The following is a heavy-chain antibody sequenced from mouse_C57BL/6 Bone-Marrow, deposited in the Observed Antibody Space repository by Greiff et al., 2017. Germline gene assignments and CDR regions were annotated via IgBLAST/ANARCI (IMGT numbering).Heavy chain of an antibody. CDR1: GFTFSDYY. Sequence: EVQLQESGGGLVQPGGSLKLSCAASGFTFSDYYMYWVRQTPEKRLEWVAYISNGGGSTYYPDTVKGRFTISRDNAKNTLYLQMSRLKSEDTAMYYCARQVTTVVGDYFDYWGQGTTLTVSS. CDR2: ISNGGGST. CDR3: ARQVTTVVGDYFDY. J-gene: IGHJ2*01. V-gene: IGHV5-12*01. D-gene: IGHD1-1*01.